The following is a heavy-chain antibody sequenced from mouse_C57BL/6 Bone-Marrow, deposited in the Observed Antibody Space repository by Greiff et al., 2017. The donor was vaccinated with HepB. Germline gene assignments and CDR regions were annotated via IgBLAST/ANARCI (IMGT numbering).Heavy chain of an antibody. V-gene: IGHV5-4*01. Sequence: EVMLVESGGGLVKPGGSLKLSCAASGFTFSSYAMSWVRQTPEKRLEWVATISDGGSYTYYPDNVKGRFTISRDNAKNSLYLQMSHLTSEDTATYYCARDLDYFDYWGQGTTLTVSS. J-gene: IGHJ2*01. CDR3: ARDLDYFDY. CDR2: ISDGGSYT. CDR1: GFTFSSYA.